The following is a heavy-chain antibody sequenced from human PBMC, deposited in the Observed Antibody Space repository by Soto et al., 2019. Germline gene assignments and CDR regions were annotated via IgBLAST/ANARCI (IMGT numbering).Heavy chain of an antibody. CDR2: ISSSGSTI. D-gene: IGHD3-9*01. Sequence: GGSLRLSCAASGFTFSDYYMSWIRQAPGKGLEWVSYISSSGSTIYYADSVKGRFTISRDNAKNSLDLQMNSLRAEDTAVYYVARSNNYDILTGYFLSGYYYYYYMDVWGKGTTVTVSS. V-gene: IGHV3-11*01. CDR1: GFTFSDYY. CDR3: ARSNNYDILTGYFLSGYYYYYYMDV. J-gene: IGHJ6*03.